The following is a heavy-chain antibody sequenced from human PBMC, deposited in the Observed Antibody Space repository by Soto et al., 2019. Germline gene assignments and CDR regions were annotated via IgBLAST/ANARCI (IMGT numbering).Heavy chain of an antibody. D-gene: IGHD6-25*01. Sequence: PGGSLRLSCAASGFTFSSYSMNWVRQAPGKGLEWVSSISSSSSYIYYADSVKGRFTISRDNAKNSLYLQMNSLRAEDTAVYYCARGRLQTYYYYYGMDVWGQGTTVTVS. J-gene: IGHJ6*02. CDR1: GFTFSSYS. CDR3: ARGRLQTYYYYYGMDV. CDR2: ISSSSSYI. V-gene: IGHV3-21*01.